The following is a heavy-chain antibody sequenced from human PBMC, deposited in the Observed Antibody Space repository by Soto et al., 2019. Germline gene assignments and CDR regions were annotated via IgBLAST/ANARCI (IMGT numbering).Heavy chain of an antibody. V-gene: IGHV4-31*03. CDR3: ARATPAGSADF. D-gene: IGHD2-2*01. Sequence: SETLSLTCTVSGGSNIRDGYYWSWIRQHPGKGLEWIAYISYSGSSYSNPSLKSRVTISADTSKNQFSLRLTSVTAADTAVYFCARATPAGSADFWGQGTLVTVS. J-gene: IGHJ4*02. CDR2: ISYSGSS. CDR1: GGSNIRDGYY.